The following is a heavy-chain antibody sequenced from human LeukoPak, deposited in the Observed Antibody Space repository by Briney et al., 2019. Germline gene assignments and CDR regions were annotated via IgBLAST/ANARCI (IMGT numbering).Heavy chain of an antibody. CDR1: GGSFSGYY. CDR3: ARGGGRSGYAFRDY. Sequence: SKTLSLTCAVYGGSFSGYYWSWIRQPPGKGLEWIGEINHSGSTNYNPSLKSRVNISVDTSKNQFSLKLSSVTAADTAVYYCARGGGRSGYAFRDYWGQGTLVTVSS. V-gene: IGHV4-34*01. D-gene: IGHD3-9*01. CDR2: INHSGST. J-gene: IGHJ4*02.